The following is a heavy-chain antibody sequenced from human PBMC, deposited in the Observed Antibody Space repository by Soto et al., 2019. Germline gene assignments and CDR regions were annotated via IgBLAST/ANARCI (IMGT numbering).Heavy chain of an antibody. Sequence: QVQLVQSGAEVKKPGASVKVSCKSSGYTFTSYGINWVRQAPGQALEWMGWISAYNGNTKYAQKLQGRVTLTTDTATSTAYMELSSLRSDDTAVYYWARVGSTYGSGTPWGQGTLVTVSS. J-gene: IGHJ5*02. D-gene: IGHD3-10*01. V-gene: IGHV1-18*01. CDR1: GYTFTSYG. CDR3: ARVGSTYGSGTP. CDR2: ISAYNGNT.